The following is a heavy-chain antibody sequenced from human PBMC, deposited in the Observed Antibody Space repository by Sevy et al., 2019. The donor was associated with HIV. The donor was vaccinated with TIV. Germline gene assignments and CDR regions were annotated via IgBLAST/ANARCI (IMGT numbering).Heavy chain of an antibody. Sequence: SETLSLTCAVYGGSFSDYSWSWIRQPPGKGLEWIGEINHSGSTNYNPSLKSRVTISVDTSKNQFSLKLSSVTAADTAVYYCARWRGTRITTIVVVVTGYFDYWGQGTLVTVSS. CDR3: ARWRGTRITTIVVVVTGYFDY. V-gene: IGHV4-34*01. D-gene: IGHD3-22*01. J-gene: IGHJ4*02. CDR1: GGSFSDYS. CDR2: INHSGST.